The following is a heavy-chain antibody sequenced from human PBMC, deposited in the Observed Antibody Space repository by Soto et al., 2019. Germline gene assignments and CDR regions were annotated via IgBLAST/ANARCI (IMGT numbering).Heavy chain of an antibody. Sequence: SVKVSCKASGGTSSSYAISWVRQAPGQGLEWMGGIIPIFGTATYAQKFQGRVTITADKSTSTAYMELSSLRSEDTAVCYCASPLAGTTSDFDYWGQGTLVTVSS. V-gene: IGHV1-69*06. J-gene: IGHJ4*02. CDR2: IIPIFGTA. CDR1: GGTSSSYA. CDR3: ASPLAGTTSDFDY. D-gene: IGHD1-7*01.